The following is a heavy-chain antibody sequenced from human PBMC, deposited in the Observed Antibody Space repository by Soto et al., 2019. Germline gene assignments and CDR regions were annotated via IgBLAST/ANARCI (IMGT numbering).Heavy chain of an antibody. J-gene: IGHJ3*02. CDR3: AREYYYERSKAFDI. D-gene: IGHD3-22*01. CDR1: GGSISSGGYY. V-gene: IGHV4-31*03. CDR2: IYDSENT. Sequence: PSETMYLSCTASGGSISSGGYYWSWIRQHPGKGLEWIGYIYDSENTDYNPSLKSRATITVDTSKNQFSLKLSSVTAADTAVYDCAREYYYERSKAFDICGQGTMVTV.